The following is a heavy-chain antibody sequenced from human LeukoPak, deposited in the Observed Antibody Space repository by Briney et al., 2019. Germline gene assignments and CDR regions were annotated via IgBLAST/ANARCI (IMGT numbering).Heavy chain of an antibody. CDR1: GGSITSTTYS. CDR3: AVGGSSWYAPIDY. V-gene: IGHV4-39*02. J-gene: IGHJ4*02. D-gene: IGHD6-13*01. Sequence: SETLSLTCTVSGGSITSTTYSGAWIRQPPGKGLEWIATMYYNGSPYYNPSLKSRVTISLDTSKEHFSLKLSSVTAADTAVYYCAVGGSSWYAPIDYWGQGTLVTVSS. CDR2: MYYNGSP.